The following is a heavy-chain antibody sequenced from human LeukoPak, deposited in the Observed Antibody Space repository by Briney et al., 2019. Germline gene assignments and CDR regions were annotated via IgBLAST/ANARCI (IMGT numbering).Heavy chain of an antibody. Sequence: SQTLSLTCAISGDSVSSNSAAWNWIRQSPSRGLEWLGRTYYRSKWYNDYAVSVKSRITINPDTSKNQFSLQLNSVTPEDTAVYYCARGDGSAAEAYYYGMDVWGQGTTVTVSS. CDR1: GDSVSSNSAA. V-gene: IGHV6-1*01. CDR3: ARGDGSAAEAYYYGMDV. CDR2: TYYRSKWYN. J-gene: IGHJ6*02. D-gene: IGHD6-13*01.